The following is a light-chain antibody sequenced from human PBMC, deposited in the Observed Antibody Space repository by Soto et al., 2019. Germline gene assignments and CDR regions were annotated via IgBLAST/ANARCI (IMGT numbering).Light chain of an antibody. CDR2: DAS. J-gene: IGKJ2*01. Sequence: EIVLTQSPATLSLSPGERATLSCRASQSVSSYLAWYQQKPGQAPRLLIYDASNRATGIPARFSGSGSVTEFTLPISSLEPEDFAVYYCQQRSNWLVYTLGQGTKLEIK. CDR3: QQRSNWLVYT. V-gene: IGKV3-11*01. CDR1: QSVSSY.